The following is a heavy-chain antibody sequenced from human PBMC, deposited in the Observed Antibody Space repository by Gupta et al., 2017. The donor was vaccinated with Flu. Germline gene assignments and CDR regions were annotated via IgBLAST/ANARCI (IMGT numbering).Heavy chain of an antibody. CDR3: ARGMHGYTYGYNYFHY. V-gene: IGHV1-46*01. CDR1: GYTFASYY. J-gene: IGHJ4*02. D-gene: IGHD5-18*01. Sequence: QVQPVQSGPEAKRPGASAQISCKTSGYTFASYYVHWVRQSPGEGLEWMGIINPNGGSTNYAQKFQSRVTMIGDTSTSSVSMELSSLRSEDTAVYYGARGMHGYTYGYNYFHYWGQGTLGTVSS. CDR2: INPNGGST.